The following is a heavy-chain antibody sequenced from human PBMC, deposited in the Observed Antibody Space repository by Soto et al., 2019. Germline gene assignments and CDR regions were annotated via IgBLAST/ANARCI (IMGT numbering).Heavy chain of an antibody. CDR1: GGSISSYY. J-gene: IGHJ3*02. CDR3: AKITCREYCSNTPNAFGI. V-gene: IGHV4-59*01. CDR2: IYYSGST. Sequence: ASETLSLTCAVSGGSISSYYWSWLRQPPGKGLEWIGYIYYSGSTNYNPSLKSRVTISVDTSKNQFSLKLSSVTAEDTAVYYCAKITCREYCSNTPNAFGIWGQGTMVTVSS. D-gene: IGHD2-2*01.